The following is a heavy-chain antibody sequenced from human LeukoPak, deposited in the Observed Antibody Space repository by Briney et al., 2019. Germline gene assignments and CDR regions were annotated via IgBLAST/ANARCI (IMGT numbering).Heavy chain of an antibody. Sequence: SETLSLTCDVFGGSFTDYFWTWIRQSPGKGLEWIGEINDDTGNTNYNPSLNSRASISLEKSTKQFSLELRSVTAADTGVYYCARGRIAKIVVVHSFHYGMDVWGQGTTVTVSS. CDR3: ARGRIAKIVVVHSFHYGMDV. CDR1: GGSFTDYF. D-gene: IGHD3-22*01. J-gene: IGHJ6*02. CDR2: INDDTGNT. V-gene: IGHV4-34*01.